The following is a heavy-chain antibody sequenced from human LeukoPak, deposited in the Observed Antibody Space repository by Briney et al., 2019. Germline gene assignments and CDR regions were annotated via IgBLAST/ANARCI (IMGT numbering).Heavy chain of an antibody. CDR2: ISGSGGST. D-gene: IGHD6-25*01. CDR3: AKGGGTAATASSFDY. Sequence: GGSLRLSCAASGFTFTSYSMNWVRQAPGKGLEWVSAISGSGGSTYYADSVKGRFTISRDNSKNTLYLQMNSLRAEDTAVYYCAKGGGTAATASSFDYWGQGTLVTVSS. J-gene: IGHJ4*02. V-gene: IGHV3-23*01. CDR1: GFTFTSYS.